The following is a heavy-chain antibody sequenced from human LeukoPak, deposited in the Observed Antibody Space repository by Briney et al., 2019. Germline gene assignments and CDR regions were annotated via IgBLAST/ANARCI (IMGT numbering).Heavy chain of an antibody. V-gene: IGHV3-21*01. Sequence: GGSLRLSCAASGFSFSSYTMNWVRQTPGKGLEWVSSISGSSSSYIYYADSVKGRFTISRDNAKNSLYLHMNSLRAEDTAVYYCARAYYYDVNWFDPWGQGTLLTVSS. J-gene: IGHJ5*02. CDR3: ARAYYYDVNWFDP. CDR1: GFSFSSYT. CDR2: ISGSSSSYI. D-gene: IGHD3-22*01.